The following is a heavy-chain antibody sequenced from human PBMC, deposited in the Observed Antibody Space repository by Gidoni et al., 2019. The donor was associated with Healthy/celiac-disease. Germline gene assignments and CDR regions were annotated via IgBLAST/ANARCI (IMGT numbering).Heavy chain of an antibody. Sequence: GESGGGLVQPGRSLRLSCAASGFTFDDYAMHWVRQAPGKGLEWVTGISWNSGSIGYADSVKGRFTISRDTAKNSLYLQMNSLRAEDTALYYCAKAFSGMVYAHYNWFDPWGQGTLVTVSS. CDR2: ISWNSGSI. CDR1: GFTFDDYA. CDR3: AKAFSGMVYAHYNWFDP. J-gene: IGHJ5*02. D-gene: IGHD2-8*01. V-gene: IGHV3-9*01.